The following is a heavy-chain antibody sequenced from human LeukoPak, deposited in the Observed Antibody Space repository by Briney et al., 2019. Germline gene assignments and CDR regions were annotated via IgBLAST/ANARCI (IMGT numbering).Heavy chain of an antibody. D-gene: IGHD5-18*01. CDR1: GGSISSYY. Sequence: PSETLSLTCTVSGGSISSYYWSWIRQPPGKGLERIGHIYYSGSTNYNPSLKSRVTISVDTSKNQFSLKLSSVTAADTAVYYCARVGGYSYGPQYYYYYYYYMDVWGKGTTVTVSS. CDR2: IYYSGST. J-gene: IGHJ6*03. V-gene: IGHV4-59*01. CDR3: ARVGGYSYGPQYYYYYYYYMDV.